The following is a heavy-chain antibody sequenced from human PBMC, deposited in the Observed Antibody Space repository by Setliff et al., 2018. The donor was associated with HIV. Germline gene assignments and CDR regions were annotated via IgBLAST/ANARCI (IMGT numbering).Heavy chain of an antibody. CDR3: SRRPPLTTGREYYFDF. CDR2: MYYNGKI. V-gene: IGHV4-39*01. Sequence: PSETLSLTCTVSGVSLSSESYYWGWVRQPPGKALEWVGSMYYNGKIFYNPSLRSRVTIFVDSSKNELSLRLQSVTAADTAVYYCSRRPPLTTGREYYFDFWGQGTLVTVSS. CDR1: GVSLSSESYY. D-gene: IGHD1-1*01. J-gene: IGHJ4*02.